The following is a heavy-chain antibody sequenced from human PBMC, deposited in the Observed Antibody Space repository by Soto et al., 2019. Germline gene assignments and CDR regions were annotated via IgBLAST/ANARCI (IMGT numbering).Heavy chain of an antibody. D-gene: IGHD6-19*01. Sequence: SVKVSCKASGYTFTSYGISWVRQAPGQGLEWMGWISAYNGNTNYAQKLQGRVTMTTDTSTSTAYMELRSLRSDDTAVYYCARDGYSSGWTTLSVYYYYGMDVWGQGTTVTVSS. CDR2: ISAYNGNT. J-gene: IGHJ6*02. V-gene: IGHV1-18*04. CDR1: GYTFTSYG. CDR3: ARDGYSSGWTTLSVYYYYGMDV.